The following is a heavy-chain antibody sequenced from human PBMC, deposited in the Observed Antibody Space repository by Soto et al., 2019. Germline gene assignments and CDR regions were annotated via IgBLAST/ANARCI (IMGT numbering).Heavy chain of an antibody. CDR3: STSSRNEYHFAMDA. D-gene: IGHD6-6*01. Sequence: PLGGSLRLSCAASGLSVSSSDMSWVRQASGKGLEWVSVIYSGGSTHDADSVKGRFTISRDNSKNTVHLQMNSLRVDDTAVYFCSTSSRNEYHFAMDAWGQGTTVTVSS. CDR1: GLSVSSSD. J-gene: IGHJ6*02. CDR2: IYSGGST. V-gene: IGHV3-53*01.